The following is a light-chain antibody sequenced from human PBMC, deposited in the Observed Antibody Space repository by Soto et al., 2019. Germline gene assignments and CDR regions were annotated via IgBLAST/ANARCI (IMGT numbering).Light chain of an antibody. CDR3: QHYTNWPPLT. J-gene: IGKJ4*01. Sequence: EIVMTQSPATLSVSPGEGATLSCRASQSVHRDLAWYQQKPGQAPRLLIYDASTRATGIPARFSGSGSGTEFTLTISSLQSEDFAVYYCQHYTNWPPLTFGGGTKVEI. CDR1: QSVHRD. CDR2: DAS. V-gene: IGKV3-15*01.